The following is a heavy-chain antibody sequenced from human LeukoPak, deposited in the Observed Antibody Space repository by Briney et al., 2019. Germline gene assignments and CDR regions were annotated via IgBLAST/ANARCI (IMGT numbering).Heavy chain of an antibody. J-gene: IGHJ3*02. Sequence: PSQTLSLTCTVSGGSISSGDYYWSWIRQPPGKGLEWIGYIYYSGSTYYNPSLKRRVTISVDTSKNQFSLKLSSVTAADTAVYYCASGLWFGELNIWGQGTMVTVSS. CDR3: ASGLWFGELNI. D-gene: IGHD3-10*01. CDR1: GGSISSGDYY. CDR2: IYYSGST. V-gene: IGHV4-30-4*08.